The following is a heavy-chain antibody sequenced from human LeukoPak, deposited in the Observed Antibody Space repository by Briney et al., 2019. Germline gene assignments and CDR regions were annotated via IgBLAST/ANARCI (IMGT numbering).Heavy chain of an antibody. J-gene: IGHJ4*02. D-gene: IGHD5-18*01. V-gene: IGHV4-34*01. CDR3: AREDTAMAYFDY. CDR1: GGSFSGYY. CDR2: INHSGST. Sequence: SETLSLTCAVYGGSFSGYYWSWIRQPPGKGLEWIGEINHSGSTNYNPSLKSRVTISVDTSKNQFSLKLSSVTAADTAVYYCAREDTAMAYFDYWGQGALVTVSS.